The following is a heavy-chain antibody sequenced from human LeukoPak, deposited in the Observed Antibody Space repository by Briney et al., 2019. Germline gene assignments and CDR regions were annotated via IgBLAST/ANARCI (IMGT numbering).Heavy chain of an antibody. D-gene: IGHD2/OR15-2a*01. V-gene: IGHV3-73*01. Sequence: PGGSLRLSCAASGFTFSGSAMHWVRQASGKGLEWVGHIRSKANNYATVYAESLKGRFTISRDDSKNMLYLQLNSLKTEDTAVYYCTRENNYLDYWGQGILVTVSS. CDR3: TRENNYLDY. J-gene: IGHJ4*02. CDR1: GFTFSGSA. CDR2: IRSKANNYAT.